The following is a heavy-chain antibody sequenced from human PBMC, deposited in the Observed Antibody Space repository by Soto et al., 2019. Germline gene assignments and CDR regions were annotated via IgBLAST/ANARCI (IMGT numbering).Heavy chain of an antibody. CDR2: IFHSGST. J-gene: IGHJ6*02. V-gene: IGHV4-4*02. CDR3: ARMGYCSGGRCYPAYDGMDV. D-gene: IGHD2-15*01. Sequence: QVQLQESGPGLVKPSGTLSLTCAVSGGSISTSDWWSWVRQPPGTGLEWIGEIFHSGSTHYNPSLRGRVSISVDKSKSQFSLKLTSVTAADTAVYYCARMGYCSGGRCYPAYDGMDVWGQGTTVTVSS. CDR1: GGSISTSDW.